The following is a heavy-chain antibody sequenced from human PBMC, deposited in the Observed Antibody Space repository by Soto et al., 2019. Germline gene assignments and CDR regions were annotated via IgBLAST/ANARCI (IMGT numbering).Heavy chain of an antibody. CDR3: VRAPRPLLLWFGET. V-gene: IGHV4-59*01. J-gene: IGHJ5*02. CDR1: GGSISTYY. CDR2: IYYSGST. D-gene: IGHD3-10*01. Sequence: QVHLQESGPGLVKPSETLSLSCTVSGGSISTYYLSWIRQPPGKGLEWIGYIYYSGSTKYNPSLKSRVTIAVDTSKNQFSLKLSSVTAADTAVYYCVRAPRPLLLWFGETWGQGTLVTVSS.